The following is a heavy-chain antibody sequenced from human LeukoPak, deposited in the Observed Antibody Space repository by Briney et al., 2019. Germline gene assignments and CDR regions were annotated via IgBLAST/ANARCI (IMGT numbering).Heavy chain of an antibody. D-gene: IGHD6-19*01. CDR2: INAGNGNT. V-gene: IGHV1-3*01. J-gene: IGHJ6*04. CDR1: GYTFTSYA. Sequence: ASVKVSCKASGYTFTSYAMHWVRQAPGQRLEWMGWINAGNGNTKYSQKFQGRVTITRDTSASTAYMELSSLRSEDTAVCYCASSVAEQWLVHYYYYGMDVWGKGTTVTVSS. CDR3: ASSVAEQWLVHYYYYGMDV.